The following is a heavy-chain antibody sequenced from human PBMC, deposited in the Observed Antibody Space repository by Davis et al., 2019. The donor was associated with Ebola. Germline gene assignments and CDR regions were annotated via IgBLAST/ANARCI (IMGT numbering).Heavy chain of an antibody. V-gene: IGHV4-34*01. CDR2: INHSGST. D-gene: IGHD7-27*01. J-gene: IGHJ6*02. CDR1: GGSFSGYY. CDR3: ARGRGFWGGWDYYGMDV. Sequence: MPSETLSLTCAVYGGSFSGYYWSWIRQPPGKGLEWIGEINHSGSTNYNPSLKSRVTISVDTSKNQFSLKLSSVTAADTAVYYCARGRGFWGGWDYYGMDVWGQGTTVTVSS.